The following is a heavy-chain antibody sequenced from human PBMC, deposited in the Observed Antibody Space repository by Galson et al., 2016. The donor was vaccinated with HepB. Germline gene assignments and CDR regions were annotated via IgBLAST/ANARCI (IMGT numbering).Heavy chain of an antibody. J-gene: IGHJ5*01. CDR2: ISSSRNTI. CDR3: AKEVGWLRFAFGS. D-gene: IGHD5-12*01. Sequence: SLRLSCAASGFALSSFNMNWVRQTPGKGLEWISYISSSRNTIDYADSVKGRFTISRDDPKNSLYLQMNNLSVGDTAIYHCAKEVGWLRFAFGSWGQGTLVTVSS. CDR1: GFALSSFN. V-gene: IGHV3-48*01.